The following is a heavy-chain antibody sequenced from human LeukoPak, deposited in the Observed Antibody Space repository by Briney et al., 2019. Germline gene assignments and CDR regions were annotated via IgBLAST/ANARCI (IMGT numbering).Heavy chain of an antibody. V-gene: IGHV4-31*03. CDR3: ARSGFGGDSYYFDY. CDR2: IYYSGST. CDR1: GGSISSGGYY. D-gene: IGHD2-21*01. Sequence: SETLSLTCTVSGGSISSGGYYWSWIRQHPGKGLEWIGYIYYSGSTYYNPSLKSRVTISVDTSKNQFSLKLSSVTAADTAVYYCARSGFGGDSYYFDYWGQGTLVTVSS. J-gene: IGHJ4*02.